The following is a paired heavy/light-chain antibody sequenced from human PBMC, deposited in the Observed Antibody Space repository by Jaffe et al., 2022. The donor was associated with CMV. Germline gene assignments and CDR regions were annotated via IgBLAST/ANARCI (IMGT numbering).Light chain of an antibody. CDR1: QNIRSSY. Sequence: EIVMTQSPATLSVSPGERATLSCRASQNIRSSYLAWYQQKPGQAPRLLIYGASTRAAGIPARFSGSGSGTEFTLTISSLQSEDFAVYYCQQYDNWPRGFGQGTRLEIK. J-gene: IGKJ5*01. V-gene: IGKV3-15*01. CDR2: GAS. CDR3: QQYDNWPRG.
Heavy chain of an antibody. V-gene: IGHV3-11*01. Sequence: QVQLVESGGGLAKPAGSLRLSCEASGFTLSDYNISWIRQAPGKGLEWVSYINSRGDTIKYADSVKGRFTISRDNAKNSLYLLMNSLRAEDTAVYYCARDIMALDYWGQGTLVTVSS. D-gene: IGHD3-16*01. CDR2: INSRGDTI. CDR1: GFTLSDYN. J-gene: IGHJ4*02. CDR3: ARDIMALDY.